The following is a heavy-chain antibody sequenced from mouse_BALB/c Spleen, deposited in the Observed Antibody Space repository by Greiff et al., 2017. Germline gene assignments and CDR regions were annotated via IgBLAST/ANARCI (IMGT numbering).Heavy chain of an antibody. CDR2: ISSGSSTI. CDR1: GFTFSSFG. D-gene: IGHD1-2*01. V-gene: IGHV5-17*02. CDR3: ARPHYYGYLDY. Sequence: EVKVVESGGGLVQPGGSRKLSCAASGFTFSSFGMHWVRQAPEKGLEWVAYISSGSSTIYYADTVKGRFTISRDNPKNTLFLQMTSLRSEDTAMYYCARPHYYGYLDYWGQGTTLTVSS. J-gene: IGHJ2*01.